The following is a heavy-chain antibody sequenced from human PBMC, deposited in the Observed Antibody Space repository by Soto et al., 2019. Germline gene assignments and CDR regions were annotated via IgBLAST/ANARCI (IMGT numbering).Heavy chain of an antibody. D-gene: IGHD1-7*01. CDR1: GFTFNNYG. V-gene: IGHV3-33*01. CDR3: ASGNWNYGYFDY. J-gene: IGHJ4*02. CDR2: IWYDGSYK. Sequence: QVQLVESGGGVVQPGRSLRLSCAASGFTFNNYGMHWVRQAPGKGLEWVAVIWYDGSYKYNADSVKGRFTISRDNSKNTLYLQMNSLRGEDTAVYHCASGNWNYGYFDYWGQGTLVTVSS.